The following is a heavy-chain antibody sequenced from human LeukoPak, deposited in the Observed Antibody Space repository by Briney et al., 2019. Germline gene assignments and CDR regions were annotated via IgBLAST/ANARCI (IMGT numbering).Heavy chain of an antibody. CDR1: GESFSGYY. CDR3: ARDGYSGNDGL. D-gene: IGHD5-12*01. V-gene: IGHV4-34*01. J-gene: IGHJ4*02. CDR2: IHHSGST. Sequence: SETLSLTCAVYGESFSGYYWSWIRQPPGKGLEWIAEIHHSGSTKYNPSLKSRVTISVDTSKNQFSLKMSSVTAADTAVYYCARDGYSGNDGLWGQGTLVTVSS.